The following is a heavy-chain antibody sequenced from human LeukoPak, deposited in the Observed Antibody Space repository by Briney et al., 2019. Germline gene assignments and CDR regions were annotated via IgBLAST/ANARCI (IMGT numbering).Heavy chain of an antibody. V-gene: IGHV4-61*01. Sequence: SESLSLTCTVSVGSVNSGSYLWSWIRLPPGMGLEWIGYIQNSARTNYNPSLESRVTISVDSSKDQFSLRLSSVTAADTAVYYCATDYSNFYGMDVWGQGTTVTVSS. CDR3: ATDYSNFYGMDV. CDR1: VGSVNSGSYL. J-gene: IGHJ6*02. D-gene: IGHD4-11*01. CDR2: IQNSART.